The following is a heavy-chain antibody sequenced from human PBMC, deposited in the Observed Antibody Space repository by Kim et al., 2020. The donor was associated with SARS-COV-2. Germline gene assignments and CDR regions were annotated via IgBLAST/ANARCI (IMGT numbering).Heavy chain of an antibody. CDR3: ARDPIAKVVRFLGGLFYFDY. J-gene: IGHJ4*02. D-gene: IGHD3-3*01. CDR1: GGSISSSSYY. Sequence: SETLSLTCTVSGGSISSSSYYWGWIRQPPGKGLEWIGSIYYSGSTYYNPSLKSRVTISVDTSKNQFSLKLSSVTAADTAVYYCARDPIAKVVRFLGGLFYFDYWGQGTLVTVSS. CDR2: IYYSGST. V-gene: IGHV4-39*02.